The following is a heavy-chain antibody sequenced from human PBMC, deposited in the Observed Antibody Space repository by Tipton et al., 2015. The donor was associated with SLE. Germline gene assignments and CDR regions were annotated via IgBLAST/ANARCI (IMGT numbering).Heavy chain of an antibody. V-gene: IGHV3-9*01. CDR2: VSWNSTTI. D-gene: IGHD1-26*01. CDR3: AKGGSYLSS. Sequence: SLRLSCVASGFTFDDYAMHWVRQAPGKGLEWVSGVSWNSTTIGYADSVEGRFTISRDNAKNSLFLQMNSLRPEDTALYYCAKGGSYLSSWGQGTLVTVSS. CDR1: GFTFDDYA. J-gene: IGHJ5*02.